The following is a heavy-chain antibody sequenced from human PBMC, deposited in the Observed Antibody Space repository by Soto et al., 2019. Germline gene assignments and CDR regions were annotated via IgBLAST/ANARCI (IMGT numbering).Heavy chain of an antibody. D-gene: IGHD3-16*02. CDR2: IRGSGGST. Sequence: EVQLLESGGGLVQPGGSLRLSCAASGFTFSSYAMNWVRQAPGKGLEWVSAIRGSGGSTYYADSVKGRFTISRDNSKNTLYLQMNSLRAEDTSVYYCAKVGPYGYVWGSYPDYWVQVRLVTVSS. J-gene: IGHJ4*02. V-gene: IGHV3-23*01. CDR1: GFTFSSYA. CDR3: AKVGPYGYVWGSYPDY.